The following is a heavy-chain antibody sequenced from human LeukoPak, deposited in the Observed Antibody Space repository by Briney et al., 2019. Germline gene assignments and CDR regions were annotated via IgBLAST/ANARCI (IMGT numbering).Heavy chain of an antibody. D-gene: IGHD4-17*01. CDR2: ISWNSGSI. J-gene: IGHJ4*02. CDR3: AKAGSYGDYLKEDYFDY. V-gene: IGHV3-9*01. Sequence: PGGSLRLSCAASGFTFDDYAMHWVRQAPGKGLEWVSGISWNSGSIGYADSVKGRFTISRDNAKNSLYLQMNSLRAEDTALYYCAKAGSYGDYLKEDYFDYWGQGTLVTVSS. CDR1: GFTFDDYA.